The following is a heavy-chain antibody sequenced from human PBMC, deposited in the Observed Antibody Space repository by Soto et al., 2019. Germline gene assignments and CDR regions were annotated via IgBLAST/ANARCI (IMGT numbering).Heavy chain of an antibody. D-gene: IGHD4-17*01. CDR2: LSWNSGSR. J-gene: IGHJ3*02. V-gene: IGHV3-9*01. CDR3: AKSNGDREILKTTVTTFWGPFHI. CDR1: GFTFDDYA. Sequence: EVQLVESGGGLVQPGRSLRLSCAASGFTFDDYAMHWVRQVPGKGPEWVSGLSWNSGSRGYAESVRGRFTIARENAKNYMYLQMNSLRAEDTALYYCAKSNGDREILKTTVTTFWGPFHIWGQGTMVTVSS.